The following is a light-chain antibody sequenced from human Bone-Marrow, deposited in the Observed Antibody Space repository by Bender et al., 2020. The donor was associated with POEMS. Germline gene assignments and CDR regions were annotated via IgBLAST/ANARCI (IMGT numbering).Light chain of an antibody. CDR1: SSDVWTYNL. J-gene: IGLJ1*01. CDR2: EGD. CDR3: ASYSSTTAPYV. Sequence: QSALTQPASVSGSPGQSITISCTAASSDVWTYNLVSWYQQHPGKAPKLMIYEGDKRPSGVSYRFSGSKSGSTASLTISGLQAEDEADYSCASYSSTTAPYVFGTGTTVIVL. V-gene: IGLV2-14*02.